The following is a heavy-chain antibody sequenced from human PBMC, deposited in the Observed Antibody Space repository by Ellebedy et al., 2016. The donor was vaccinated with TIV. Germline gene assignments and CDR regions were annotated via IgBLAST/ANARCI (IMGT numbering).Heavy chain of an antibody. D-gene: IGHD5-12*01. Sequence: GESLKISCAASGFTFDSHTMSWVRQAPGKGLEWVSAIIPSGYDTYYAHSVKGRFTISRDNSKNTLYLQMHNLRAEDTALYYCAGGFSGSLEGYWGQGTLVTVSS. CDR3: AGGFSGSLEGY. CDR2: IIPSGYDT. J-gene: IGHJ4*02. CDR1: GFTFDSHT. V-gene: IGHV3-23*01.